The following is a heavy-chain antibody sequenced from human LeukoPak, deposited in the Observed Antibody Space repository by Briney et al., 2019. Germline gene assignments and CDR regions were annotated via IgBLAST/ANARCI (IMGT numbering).Heavy chain of an antibody. Sequence: GGSLRLSCAASGFTFSSYGMHWVRQAPGKGLEWVAFIRYDGSNKYYADSVKGRFTISRDNSKNTLYLQMNSLRAEDTAVYYCAKDRLYCSSTSCYNYYYYYYMDVWGKGTTVTVSS. D-gene: IGHD2-2*02. CDR2: IRYDGSNK. CDR1: GFTFSSYG. J-gene: IGHJ6*03. V-gene: IGHV3-30*02. CDR3: AKDRLYCSSTSCYNYYYYYYMDV.